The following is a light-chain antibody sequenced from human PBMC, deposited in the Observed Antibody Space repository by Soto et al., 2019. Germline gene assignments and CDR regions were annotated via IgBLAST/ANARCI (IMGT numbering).Light chain of an antibody. J-gene: IGLJ3*02. V-gene: IGLV1-44*01. CDR1: YSNIGSNF. Sequence: QSVLTQPPSASATPGQTVTISCSGRYSNIGSNFVSWYQRLPGTAPKLLIYSINQRPSGVPDRFSGSKSGTSASLTISGRQSAEEADYFCSSWDDSLDGPVFGGGTKLTVL. CDR2: SIN. CDR3: SSWDDSLDGPV.